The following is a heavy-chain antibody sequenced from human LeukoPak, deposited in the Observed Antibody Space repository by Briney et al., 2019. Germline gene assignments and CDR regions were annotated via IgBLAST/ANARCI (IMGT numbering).Heavy chain of an antibody. D-gene: IGHD5-24*01. CDR2: ISDSGTGA. CDR1: GFTFSNYA. V-gene: IGHV3-23*01. CDR3: AKADGSLEMATLDY. Sequence: TGGSLRLSCAASGFTFSNYAMSWVRQAPGKGLEWVSAISDSGTGAYYVDSVKGRFTISRDNSKNTLYLQMNSLRAEDTAVYYCAKADGSLEMATLDYWGQGTLVTVSS. J-gene: IGHJ4*02.